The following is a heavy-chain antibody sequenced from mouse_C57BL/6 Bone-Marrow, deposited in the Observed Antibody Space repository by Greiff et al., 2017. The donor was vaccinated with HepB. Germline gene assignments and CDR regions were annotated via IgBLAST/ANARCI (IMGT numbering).Heavy chain of an antibody. CDR1: GFTFSDYG. D-gene: IGHD1-1*01. V-gene: IGHV5-17*01. Sequence: VQLQQSGGGLVKPGGSLKLSCAASGFTFSDYGMHWVRQAPEKGLEWVAYISSGSSTIYYADTVKGRFTISRDNAKNTLFLQMTSLRSEDTAVFYCARGGGSSPWFAYWGQGTLVTVSA. CDR2: ISSGSSTI. CDR3: ARGGGSSPWFAY. J-gene: IGHJ3*01.